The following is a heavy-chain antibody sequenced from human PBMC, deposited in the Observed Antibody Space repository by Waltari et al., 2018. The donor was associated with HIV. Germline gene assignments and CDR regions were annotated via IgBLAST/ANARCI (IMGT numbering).Heavy chain of an antibody. CDR3: AKAVGDTSGRYWGGDV. V-gene: IGHV3-48*03. J-gene: IGHJ6*02. D-gene: IGHD6-19*01. CDR2: IIAGVTK. Sequence: EVQLVESGGGLVQPGGSLSLSCAGSGFTFSNYEMTWVRQAPGKGLEVISYIIAGVTKYYAGSGKGVLSISRDNAKNSLYLQMNSRRAEDTAVYYCAKAVGDTSGRYWGGDVWGQGTTVTVSS. CDR1: GFTFSNYE.